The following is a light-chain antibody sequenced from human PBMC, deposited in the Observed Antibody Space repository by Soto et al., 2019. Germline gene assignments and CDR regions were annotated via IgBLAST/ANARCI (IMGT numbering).Light chain of an antibody. J-gene: IGKJ1*01. CDR2: QAS. CDR1: QSISRQ. V-gene: IGKV1-5*03. CDR3: LQYQSYWT. Sequence: DIQMTQSPSTLSASVGDRVSITFRASQSISRQLAWYQQKPGKAPNLLIYQASNLETGVPSRFTGSGSGTEFTLTISSLQPDYLSTYYCLQYQSYWTFGQGPKVEVK.